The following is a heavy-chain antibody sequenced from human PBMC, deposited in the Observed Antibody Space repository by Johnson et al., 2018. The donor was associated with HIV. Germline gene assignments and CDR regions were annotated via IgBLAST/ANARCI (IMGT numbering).Heavy chain of an antibody. J-gene: IGHJ3*01. Sequence: VQLVESGGGVVQPGRSLRLSCAASGFSFSDYFMSWIRQAPGKGLECISYISSSGTTIYYTDSVKGRFTISRDNAKNSLYLQLNSLRAEDTSLYYCAKVDCGGDTCAGDDALDLWGQGTLVTVSS. D-gene: IGHD2-21*01. V-gene: IGHV3-11*04. CDR2: ISSSGTTI. CDR1: GFSFSDYF. CDR3: AKVDCGGDTCAGDDALDL.